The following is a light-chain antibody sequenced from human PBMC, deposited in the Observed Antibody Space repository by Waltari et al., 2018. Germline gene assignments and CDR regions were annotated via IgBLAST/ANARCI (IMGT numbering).Light chain of an antibody. J-gene: IGKJ1*01. CDR3: VQTLETPPWT. V-gene: IGKV2-28*01. CDR2: LGS. Sequence: IVVTQSPLSLSVTPGEPASISCRSSQSLLNSNGYNYVDWCLQKPGQSPQHLIYLGSYRASGVPDRFRGSGSGTDFTLKISRVEAEDVGVYYCVQTLETPPWTFGQGTKVEIK. CDR1: QSLLNSNGYNY.